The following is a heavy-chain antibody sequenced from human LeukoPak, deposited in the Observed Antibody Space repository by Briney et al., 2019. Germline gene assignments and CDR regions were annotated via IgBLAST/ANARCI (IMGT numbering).Heavy chain of an antibody. CDR1: GLSLSGYD. V-gene: IGHV3-48*03. J-gene: IGHJ4*02. Sequence: GGSLRLSCARSGLSLSGYDVNWALQTPGKGMEWLSYISRSGDTIRYADSVKGRFTISRDNAKTSLYLQMNNLRVEDTAVYHCLTDWPVWWGQGTLVSVSS. D-gene: IGHD3-16*01. CDR2: ISRSGDTI. CDR3: LTDWPVW.